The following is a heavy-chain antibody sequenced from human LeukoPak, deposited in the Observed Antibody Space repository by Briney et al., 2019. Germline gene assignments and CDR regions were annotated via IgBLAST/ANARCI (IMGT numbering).Heavy chain of an antibody. Sequence: GRSLRLSCAASGFTFDDYAMHWVRQAPGKGLEWVSGISWNSGSIGYADSVKGRFTISRDNAKNSLYLQMNSLRAEDTALYYCAKDMGPTYYYDSSGSNYYCYNGMDVWGQGTTVTVSS. CDR3: AKDMGPTYYYDSSGSNYYCYNGMDV. CDR2: ISWNSGSI. D-gene: IGHD3-22*01. CDR1: GFTFDDYA. V-gene: IGHV3-9*01. J-gene: IGHJ6*02.